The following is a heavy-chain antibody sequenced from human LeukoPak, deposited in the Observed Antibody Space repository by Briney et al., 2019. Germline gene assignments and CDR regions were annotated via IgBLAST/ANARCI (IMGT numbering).Heavy chain of an antibody. D-gene: IGHD5-24*01. CDR2: INPSGGST. Sequence: GASVKVSCKASGYTITNNYMHWVRQAPGQGLEWMGVINPSGGSTSYAQKFQGRVTMTRDTSTSTVYMELSSLRSEDTAVYYCARAQRWLSYYYYYMDVWGKGTTVTISS. J-gene: IGHJ6*03. CDR1: GYTITNNY. CDR3: ARAQRWLSYYYYYMDV. V-gene: IGHV1-46*01.